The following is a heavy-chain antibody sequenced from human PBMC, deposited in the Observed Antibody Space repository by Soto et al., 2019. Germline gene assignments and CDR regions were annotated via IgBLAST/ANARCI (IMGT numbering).Heavy chain of an antibody. CDR2: THHSGDT. D-gene: IGHD2-15*01. J-gene: IGHJ3*02. Sequence: QVQLQESGPGLVKPSGTLSLTCAVSGGSISSSNWWSWVRQTPEKGLEWIGETHHSGDTNYNPSLRGRVTISVDKSQNHFSLKLSSVAAADTAVYYCASRILYPLRGAFDIWGQGTVVTVSS. V-gene: IGHV4-4*02. CDR1: GGSISSSNW. CDR3: ASRILYPLRGAFDI.